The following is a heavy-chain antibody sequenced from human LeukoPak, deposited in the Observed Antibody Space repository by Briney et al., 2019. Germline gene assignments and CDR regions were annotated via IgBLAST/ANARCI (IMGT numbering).Heavy chain of an antibody. CDR3: ARDPLNYGSGSYFDY. J-gene: IGHJ4*02. V-gene: IGHV3-33*01. CDR1: GFTFSSYG. D-gene: IGHD3-10*01. CDR2: IWYDGSNK. Sequence: GRSLRLSCAASGFTFSSYGMHWVRQAPGKGLEWVAVIWYDGSNKYYADSVKGRFTISRVNSKNTLYLQMNSLRAEDTAVYYCARDPLNYGSGSYFDYWGQGTLVTVSS.